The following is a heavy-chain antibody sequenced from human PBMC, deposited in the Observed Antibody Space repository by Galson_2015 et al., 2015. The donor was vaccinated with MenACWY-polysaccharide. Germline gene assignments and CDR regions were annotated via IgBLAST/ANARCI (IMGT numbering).Heavy chain of an antibody. Sequence: PLRLCCAAAGFTFEDHAMHWVRPAPGKGLEWVSGISWNSGNMDYADSAQGRFTISGDNAENSLNLQMDSLGPEDTAFYYCAKALQRGYDHPPDYWGQGTLVTVSS. CDR1: GFTFEDHA. D-gene: IGHD3-3*01. J-gene: IGHJ4*02. CDR2: ISWNSGNM. V-gene: IGHV3-9*01. CDR3: AKALQRGYDHPPDY.